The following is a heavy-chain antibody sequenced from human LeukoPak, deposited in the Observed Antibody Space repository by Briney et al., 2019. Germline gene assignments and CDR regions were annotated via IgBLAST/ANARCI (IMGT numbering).Heavy chain of an antibody. Sequence: GGSLRLSCAASGFTFSSYSMNWVRQAPGKVLEWVSSISSSSSYIYYADSVKGRFTISRDNAKNSLYLQMNSLRAEDTAVYYCARAAPLTMIVVVTKTNDAFDIWGQGTMVTVSS. CDR2: ISSSSSYI. J-gene: IGHJ3*02. CDR1: GFTFSSYS. D-gene: IGHD3-22*01. CDR3: ARAAPLTMIVVVTKTNDAFDI. V-gene: IGHV3-21*01.